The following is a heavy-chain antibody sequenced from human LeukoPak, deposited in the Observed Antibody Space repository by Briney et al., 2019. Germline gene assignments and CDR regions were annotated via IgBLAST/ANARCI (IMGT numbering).Heavy chain of an antibody. J-gene: IGHJ6*03. CDR1: GGTFSSYA. D-gene: IGHD2-15*01. CDR3: ARGYCSGGSCLPTPYYYYYYMDV. Sequence: ASVKVSCKASGGTFSSYAISWVRQAPGQGLEWMGGIIPIFGTAKYAQKFQGRVMITTDESTGTAYMELSSLRSEDTAVYYCARGYCSGGSCLPTPYYYYYYMDVWGKGTTVTVSS. V-gene: IGHV1-69*05. CDR2: IIPIFGTA.